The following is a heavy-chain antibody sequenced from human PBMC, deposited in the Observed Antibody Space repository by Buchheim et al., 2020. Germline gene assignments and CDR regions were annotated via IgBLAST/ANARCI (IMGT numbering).Heavy chain of an antibody. CDR1: GGSISSYY. D-gene: IGHD1-1*01. CDR3: ARGTDDWISYFDY. CDR2: IYYSGST. V-gene: IGHV4-59*01. J-gene: IGHJ4*02. Sequence: QVQLQESGPGLVKPSETLSLTCTVSGGSISSYYWSWIRQPPGKGLEWIGYIYYSGSTNYNPSLKSRVTISVDTSKNQFSLKLRSVTAADTAVYYCARGTDDWISYFDYWGQGTL.